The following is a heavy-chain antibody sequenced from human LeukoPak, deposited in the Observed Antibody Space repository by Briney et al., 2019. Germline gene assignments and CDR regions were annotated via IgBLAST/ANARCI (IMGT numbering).Heavy chain of an antibody. Sequence: GASVKVSCKASGYTFTSYGISWVRQAPGQGLEWMGWISAYNGNTNYAQKLQGRVTMTRDTSISTAYMELSRLRSDDTAVYYCAREGSWYYFDYWGQGTLVTVSS. J-gene: IGHJ4*02. CDR3: AREGSWYYFDY. D-gene: IGHD6-13*01. CDR1: GYTFTSYG. V-gene: IGHV1-18*01. CDR2: ISAYNGNT.